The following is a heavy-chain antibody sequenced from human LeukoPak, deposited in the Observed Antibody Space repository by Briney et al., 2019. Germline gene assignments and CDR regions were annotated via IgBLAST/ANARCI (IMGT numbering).Heavy chain of an antibody. CDR2: IYYSGST. V-gene: IGHV4-61*01. Sequence: SETLSLTCTVSGASVSSSNYYWSWIRQPPGKGLEWIGYIYYSGSTNYNPSLKSRVTISVATSKNQFSLKLSSVTAADTAVYYCARGMGFDPWGQGTLVTVSS. J-gene: IGHJ5*02. CDR3: ARGMGFDP. CDR1: GASVSSSNYY.